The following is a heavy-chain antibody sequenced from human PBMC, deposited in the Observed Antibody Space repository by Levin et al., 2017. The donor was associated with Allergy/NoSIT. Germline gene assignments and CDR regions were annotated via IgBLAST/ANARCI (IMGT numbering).Heavy chain of an antibody. V-gene: IGHV4-59*01. J-gene: IGHJ3*01. D-gene: IGHD2-21*02. CDR1: GASISSYF. CDR3: ARVVVTAVVASDAFDL. Sequence: PSETLSLTCTVSGASISSYFWTWIRQSPGKRLEWIGYIYYSGTTNYNPSLKSRVTMSMDTSKNHFSLKLTSVTAADTAVYYCARVVVTAVVASDAFDLWDQGTMVIVSS. CDR2: IYYSGTT.